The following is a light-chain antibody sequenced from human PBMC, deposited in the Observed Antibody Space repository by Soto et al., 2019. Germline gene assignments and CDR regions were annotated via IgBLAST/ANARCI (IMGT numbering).Light chain of an antibody. CDR1: SSNIGTNWP. V-gene: IGLV1-40*01. CDR3: QSYDNSLSAWV. Sequence: QSVLTQPPSVSGAPGQRVTISCTGSSSNIGTNWPVHWYQQFPGIAPKLLIYDNNNRPSGVPDRFSGPKSGTSASLAITGLQAEDEADYYCQSYDNSLSAWVFGGGTKLTVL. CDR2: DNN. J-gene: IGLJ3*02.